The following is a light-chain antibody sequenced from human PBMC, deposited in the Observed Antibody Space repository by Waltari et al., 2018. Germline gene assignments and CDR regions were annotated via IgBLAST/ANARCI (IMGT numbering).Light chain of an antibody. V-gene: IGKV3-15*01. Sequence: DIVLTQSPSTLSVSVGERATISCRASQSVSRYLTWYQQKPGQAPKLLIYDASSRATGIPDRFSGSGSGTDFSLTISSLQPEDFAVYYCQQYVRFPATFGQGTKVEIK. J-gene: IGKJ1*01. CDR2: DAS. CDR1: QSVSRY. CDR3: QQYVRFPAT.